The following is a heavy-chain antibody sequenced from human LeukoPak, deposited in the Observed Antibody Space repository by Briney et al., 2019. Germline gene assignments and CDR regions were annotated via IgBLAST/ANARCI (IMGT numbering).Heavy chain of an antibody. D-gene: IGHD2-15*01. V-gene: IGHV5-51*01. J-gene: IGHJ3*02. CDR1: GYSFTSYW. CDR3: ARPYCSGGNCYYSDTFDI. CDR2: IYPADSDT. Sequence: GESLKISCKGSGYSFTSYWIGWVRQMPGKGLEWMGIIYPADSDTRYSPSFQGQVTISADKSTSTAYLQWSSLEASDTAMYYCARPYCSGGNCYYSDTFDIWGQGTVVTVSS.